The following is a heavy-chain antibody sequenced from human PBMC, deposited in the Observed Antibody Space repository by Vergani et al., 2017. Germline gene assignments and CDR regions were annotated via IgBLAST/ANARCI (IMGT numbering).Heavy chain of an antibody. D-gene: IGHD1-26*01. CDR3: ARSRGSYPQDFDY. Sequence: EVQLLESGGGLVQPGGSLRLSCAASGFTFSSYATSWVRQAPGKGLEWVSAISGSGGSTYYADYVKGRFTISRDNSKNTLYLQMNSLRAEDTAVYYCARSRGSYPQDFDYWGQGTLVTVSS. CDR1: GFTFSSYA. V-gene: IGHV3-23*01. CDR2: ISGSGGST. J-gene: IGHJ4*02.